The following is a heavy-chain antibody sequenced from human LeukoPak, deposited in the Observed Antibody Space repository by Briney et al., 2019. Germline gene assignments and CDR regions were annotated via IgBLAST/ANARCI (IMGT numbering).Heavy chain of an antibody. CDR3: TSWGDTTAEYFQR. J-gene: IGHJ1*01. V-gene: IGHV3-7*01. Sequence: GGSLRLSCVVSGFTFNKCWMNWVRQAPGKGPEWVAHINPDGRDKYYVDSVKGRFSIYRDNAENSMYLQMNSLRVEDTAVYYCTSWGDTTAEYFQRWGQGTLVTVSS. D-gene: IGHD2-21*02. CDR2: INPDGRDK. CDR1: GFTFNKCW.